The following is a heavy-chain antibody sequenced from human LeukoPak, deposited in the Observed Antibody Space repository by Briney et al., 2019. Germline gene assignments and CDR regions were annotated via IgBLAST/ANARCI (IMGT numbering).Heavy chain of an antibody. Sequence: GASVKVSCKASGYTFTSYGISWVRQAPGQGLEWMGWISAYNGNTNYAQKLQGRVTMTTDTSTSTAYMELRSLRSDDTALYYCATGAAAAGWAEPAEYDYWGQGTLVTVSS. CDR1: GYTFTSYG. D-gene: IGHD6-13*01. V-gene: IGHV1-18*01. CDR3: ATGAAAAGWAEPAEYDY. J-gene: IGHJ4*02. CDR2: ISAYNGNT.